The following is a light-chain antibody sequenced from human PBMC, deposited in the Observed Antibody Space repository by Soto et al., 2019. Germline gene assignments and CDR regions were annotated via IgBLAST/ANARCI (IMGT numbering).Light chain of an antibody. Sequence: EIVLTQSPGTLSLSPWERATLSCRASQSVSNNYLAWYQQKPGQAPRLLIYGAYSRATGIPDRFSGSGSGTDFTLTISRLEPEDFAVYFCQRYGSSPLITFGQGTRLEIK. CDR2: GAY. V-gene: IGKV3-20*01. CDR1: QSVSNNY. J-gene: IGKJ5*01. CDR3: QRYGSSPLIT.